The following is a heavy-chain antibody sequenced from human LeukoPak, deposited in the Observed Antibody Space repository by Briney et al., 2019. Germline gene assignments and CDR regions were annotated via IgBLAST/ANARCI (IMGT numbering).Heavy chain of an antibody. CDR3: ARHPLGSYYLYFFDY. Sequence: GGSLQISCQGSGSFFTSYWIGGARRLPGKGVEGMEISYTGDSDTRYGPSFQGQVTISADKSISTAYLQCSSLKASDTAMYYCARHPLGSYYLYFFDYWGQGTLVTVSS. D-gene: IGHD3-10*01. CDR1: GSFFTSYW. V-gene: IGHV5-51*01. J-gene: IGHJ4*02. CDR2: SYTGDSDT.